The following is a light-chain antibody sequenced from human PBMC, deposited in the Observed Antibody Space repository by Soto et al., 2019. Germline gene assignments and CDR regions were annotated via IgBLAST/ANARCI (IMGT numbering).Light chain of an antibody. J-gene: IGLJ2*01. V-gene: IGLV1-40*01. Sequence: QSVLTQPPSVSGAPGQRVTISCTGSSSNIGAGYDVHWYQQLPGRAPKLLIYGNTNRPSGVPYRFSGSKSGTSASLAITGLQAEDEYDYYSLSFDSSVSVVFGGGTKVTVL. CDR1: SSNIGAGYD. CDR2: GNT. CDR3: LSFDSSVSVV.